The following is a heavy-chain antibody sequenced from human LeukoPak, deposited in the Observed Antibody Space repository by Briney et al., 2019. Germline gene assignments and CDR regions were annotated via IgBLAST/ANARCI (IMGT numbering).Heavy chain of an antibody. CDR1: GGTFSSYA. CDR2: IIPIFGTA. CDR3: ARDIRGGGWSPASFQH. D-gene: IGHD2-15*01. V-gene: IGHV1-69*13. Sequence: SVKVSCKASGGTFSSYAISWVRQAPGQGLEWMGGIIPIFGTANYAQKFQGRVTITADESTSTAYMELSSLRSEDTAVYYCARDIRGGGWSPASFQHWGQGTLVTVSS. J-gene: IGHJ1*01.